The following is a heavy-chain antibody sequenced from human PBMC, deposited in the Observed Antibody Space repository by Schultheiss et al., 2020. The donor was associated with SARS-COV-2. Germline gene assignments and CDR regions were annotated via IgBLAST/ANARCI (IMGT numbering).Heavy chain of an antibody. D-gene: IGHD3-22*01. CDR2: INSDGSST. CDR1: GFTFSSYE. CDR3: AKRGGRHYYDSSGYDY. V-gene: IGHV3-74*01. Sequence: GGSLRLSCAASGFTFSSYEMNWVRQAPGKGLVWVSRINSDGSSTSYADSVKGRFTISRDNSKNTLYLQMNSLRAEDTAVYYCAKRGGRHYYDSSGYDYWGQGTLVTVSS. J-gene: IGHJ4*02.